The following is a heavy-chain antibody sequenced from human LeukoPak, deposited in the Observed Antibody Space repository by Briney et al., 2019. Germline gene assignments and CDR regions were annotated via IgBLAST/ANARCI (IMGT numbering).Heavy chain of an antibody. CDR1: GGSISSSSYY. D-gene: IGHD3-3*01. CDR3: AGNLFPYYDFWSGYYNTNWFDP. J-gene: IGHJ5*02. Sequence: SETLSLTCTVSGGSISSSSYYWGWIRQPPGKGLEWIGSIYYSGSTYYNPSLKSRVTISVDTSKNQFSLKLSSVTAADTAVYYLAGNLFPYYDFWSGYYNTNWFDPWGQGTLDTVSS. CDR2: IYYSGST. V-gene: IGHV4-39*01.